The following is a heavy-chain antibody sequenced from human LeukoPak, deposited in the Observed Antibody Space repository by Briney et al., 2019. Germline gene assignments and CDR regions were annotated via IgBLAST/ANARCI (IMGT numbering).Heavy chain of an antibody. D-gene: IGHD3-22*01. Sequence: PGGSLRLSCAASGFTFSSYAMSWVRQAPGKGLEWVSAISGSGGSTYYADSVKGRFTISRDNSKNTLYLRMNSLRAEDTAVYYCAKDQDFYYYDSSGKGPFDYWGQGTLVTVSS. J-gene: IGHJ4*02. V-gene: IGHV3-23*01. CDR3: AKDQDFYYYDSSGKGPFDY. CDR1: GFTFSSYA. CDR2: ISGSGGST.